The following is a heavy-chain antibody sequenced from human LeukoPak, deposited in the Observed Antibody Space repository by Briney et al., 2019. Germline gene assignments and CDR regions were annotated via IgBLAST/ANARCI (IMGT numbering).Heavy chain of an antibody. J-gene: IGHJ5*02. CDR1: GGSISSSSYY. D-gene: IGHD3-16*01. Sequence: PSETLSLTCTVSGGSISSSSYYWSWIRQPPGKGLEWLGGIYSSGNTYYNPSLKSRVTISVDTSKNQFSLNLTSVTAADTAVYYCARGARALNCFDPWGQGTRVTVSS. CDR3: ARGARALNCFDP. CDR2: IYSSGNT. V-gene: IGHV4-39*01.